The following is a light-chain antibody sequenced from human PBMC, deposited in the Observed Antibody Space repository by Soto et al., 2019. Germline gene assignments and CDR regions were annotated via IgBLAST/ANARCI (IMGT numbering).Light chain of an antibody. Sequence: EIALTQSPGTLSLSPGEMATLYCRASQTVSNNYLAWYQQKPGQAPRLLISGASSRATGIPDSFNGSGSGTDFTLTITRLEPEDFAVYYCQQYGSSPSTFGQGTKV. J-gene: IGKJ1*01. V-gene: IGKV3-20*01. CDR1: QTVSNNY. CDR3: QQYGSSPST. CDR2: GAS.